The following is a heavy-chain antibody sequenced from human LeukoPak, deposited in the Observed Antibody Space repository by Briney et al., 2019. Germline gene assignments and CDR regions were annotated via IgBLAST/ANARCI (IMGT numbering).Heavy chain of an antibody. CDR1: GFDFSTYA. V-gene: IGHV3-64*01. CDR3: ARIPEY. CDR2: ISKSGDDT. J-gene: IGHJ1*01. D-gene: IGHD2-2*01. Sequence: PGGSLRLSCAASGFDFSTYAMHWVRLTPGKGVEFVSAISKSGDDTSYGNDVTGRFTISRDNIKNTVDLEMGSLRVDDTGIYYCARIPEYWGQGTVVTVSS.